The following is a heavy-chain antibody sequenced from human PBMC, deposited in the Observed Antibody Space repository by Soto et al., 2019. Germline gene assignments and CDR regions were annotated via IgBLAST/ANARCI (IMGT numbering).Heavy chain of an antibody. J-gene: IGHJ4*02. CDR1: GFTFSSYG. CDR2: IWYDGSNK. CDR3: ARGGNFDWFFDY. D-gene: IGHD3-9*01. Sequence: GGSLRLSCAASGFTFSSYGMHWVRQAPGKGLEWVAVIWYDGSNKYYADSVKGRFTISRDNSKNTLYLQMNSLRAEDTAVYYCARGGNFDWFFDYWGQRTLVTVSS. V-gene: IGHV3-33*01.